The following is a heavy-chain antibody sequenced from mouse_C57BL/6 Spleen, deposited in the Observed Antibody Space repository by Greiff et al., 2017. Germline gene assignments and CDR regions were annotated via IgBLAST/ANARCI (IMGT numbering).Heavy chain of an antibody. Sequence: VQLQQSGPELVKPGASVKISCKASGYAFSSSWMNWVKQRPGKGLEWIGRIYPGDGDTNYNGKFKGKATLTADKSSSTAYMQLSSLTSEYSAVYFCANCYGSSYFDYWGQGTTLTVSS. CDR1: GYAFSSSW. J-gene: IGHJ2*01. V-gene: IGHV1-82*01. CDR3: ANCYGSSYFDY. CDR2: IYPGDGDT. D-gene: IGHD1-1*01.